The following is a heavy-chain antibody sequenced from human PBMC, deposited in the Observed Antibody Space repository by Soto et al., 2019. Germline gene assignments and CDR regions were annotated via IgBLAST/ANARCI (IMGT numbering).Heavy chain of an antibody. J-gene: IGHJ4*02. CDR1: GFTFSSYG. Sequence: PGGSLRLSCAASGFTFSSYGMHWVRQAPGKGLEWVAVISYDGSNKYYADSVKGRFTISRDNSKNTLYLQMNSLRAEDTAVYYCAKTVSKYYFDYWGKGTRVTVSS. CDR2: ISYDGSNK. V-gene: IGHV3-30*18. D-gene: IGHD3-3*02. CDR3: AKTVSKYYFDY.